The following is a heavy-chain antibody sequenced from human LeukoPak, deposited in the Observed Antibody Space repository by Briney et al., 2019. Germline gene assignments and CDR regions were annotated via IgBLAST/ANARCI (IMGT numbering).Heavy chain of an antibody. D-gene: IGHD1-26*01. Sequence: PSETLSLTCTVSGGSISSYYWSWIRQPPGKGLEWIGYIYYSGSTNYNPSLKSRVTISVDKSKNQFSLKLSSVTAADTAVYYCASGIVGATTGYYYYYYYMDVWGKGTTVTVSS. CDR2: IYYSGST. CDR3: ASGIVGATTGYYYYYYYMDV. CDR1: GGSISSYY. V-gene: IGHV4-59*12. J-gene: IGHJ6*03.